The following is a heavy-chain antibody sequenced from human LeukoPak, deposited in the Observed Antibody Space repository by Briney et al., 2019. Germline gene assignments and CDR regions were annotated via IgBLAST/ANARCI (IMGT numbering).Heavy chain of an antibody. Sequence: ASVKVSCKASGYTFTNYDLNWVRQATGQGLEWMGWLNPNNGKTGYEQKFQGRVSITRDTSVSTAYMELSSLRSEDTGVHYCARRARDCSRTSCFNYYYYTDVWGKGTTVTVSS. CDR2: LNPNNGKT. J-gene: IGHJ6*03. CDR3: ARRARDCSRTSCFNYYYYTDV. V-gene: IGHV1-8*03. D-gene: IGHD2-2*01. CDR1: GYTFTNYD.